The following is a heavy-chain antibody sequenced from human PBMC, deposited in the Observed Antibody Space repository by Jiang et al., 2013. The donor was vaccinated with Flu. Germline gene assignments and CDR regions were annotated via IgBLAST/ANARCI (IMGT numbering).Heavy chain of an antibody. V-gene: IGHV3-23*01. J-gene: IGHJ5*02. Sequence: RLSCAASGFAFSTYAMSWVRQSPGKGLEWVSSISGSGASTYYAASVKGRFTISRDNDKHTLYLQMTSLRAEDTAIFYCAKSGGVVSAPSNWFDPWGQGTLVSVSS. CDR3: AKSGGVVSAPSNWFDP. D-gene: IGHD2-2*01. CDR1: GFAFSTYA. CDR2: ISGSGAST.